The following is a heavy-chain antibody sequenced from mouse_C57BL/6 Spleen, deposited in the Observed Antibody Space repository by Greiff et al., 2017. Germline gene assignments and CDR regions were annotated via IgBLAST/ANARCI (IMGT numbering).Heavy chain of an antibody. V-gene: IGHV1-64*01. CDR1: GYTFTSYW. D-gene: IGHD1-1*01. J-gene: IGHJ4*01. Sequence: QVQLQQPGAELVKPGASVKLSCKASGYTFTSYWMHWVKQRPGQGLEWIGMIHPNSGSTNYNEKFKSQATLTVDKSSSTAYMQLSSLTSEDSAVYYCAVEYYGSSRDYAMDYWGQGTSVTVSS. CDR3: AVEYYGSSRDYAMDY. CDR2: IHPNSGST.